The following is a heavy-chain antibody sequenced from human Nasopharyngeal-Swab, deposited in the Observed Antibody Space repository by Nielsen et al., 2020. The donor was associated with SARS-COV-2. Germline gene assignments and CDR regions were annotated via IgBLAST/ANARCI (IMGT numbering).Heavy chain of an antibody. CDR1: GFTFRSYA. CDR3: ANLYPNYFDY. V-gene: IGHV3-23*01. Sequence: GESLKISCAASGFTFRSYAISWVRQAPGKGLEWVSAISGSGGSTYYADSVKGRFTISRDNSKNTLYLQMNSLRAEDTAVYYCANLYPNYFDYWGQGTLVTVSS. D-gene: IGHD2-2*01. CDR2: ISGSGGST. J-gene: IGHJ4*02.